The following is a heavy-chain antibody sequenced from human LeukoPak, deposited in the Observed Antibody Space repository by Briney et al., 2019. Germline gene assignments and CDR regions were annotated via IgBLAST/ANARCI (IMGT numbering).Heavy chain of an antibody. CDR2: IGYEGSKK. Sequence: GGSLRLSCVVSGFTFSNYGMHWLRQAPGKGLEWVAFIGYEGSKKYYTDSGKGRFTISRDNSRNTLYLQMNSLRIEDTAVYYCAKTNSYDYVDPWGQGTVVTVSS. V-gene: IGHV3-30*02. J-gene: IGHJ5*02. CDR3: AKTNSYDYVDP. D-gene: IGHD3-16*01. CDR1: GFTFSNYG.